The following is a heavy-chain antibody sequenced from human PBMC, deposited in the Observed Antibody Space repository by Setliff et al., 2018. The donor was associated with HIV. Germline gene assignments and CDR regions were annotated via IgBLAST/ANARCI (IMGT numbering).Heavy chain of an antibody. CDR3: VRELLGSGGTVPEVNFFDS. D-gene: IGHD1-26*01. CDR1: RGSFNTKRTK. V-gene: IGHV4-39*07. CDR2: IFYFGSV. J-gene: IGHJ5*01. Sequence: SETLSLTCKVSRGSFNTKRTKWGWIRQSPGRGLEWIGSIFYFGSVTYNPSLKSRPLISIDMSKTQFSLNLRSVTAADTAVYYCVRELLGSGGTVPEVNFFDSWGQGTLVTVSS.